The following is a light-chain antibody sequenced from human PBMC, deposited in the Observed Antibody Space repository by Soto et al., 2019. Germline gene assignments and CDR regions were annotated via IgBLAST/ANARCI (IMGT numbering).Light chain of an antibody. Sequence: DKLMTQSPATPSVSPGERVTLSCRASQILSSNLAWYQQKPGQAPRLLIYGAVTRATGVPARFSGSESGTESTLTISSLQSEDFAVYYCQQYNNWPPITFGQGTRLEIK. CDR3: QQYNNWPPIT. CDR2: GAV. CDR1: QILSSN. V-gene: IGKV3-15*01. J-gene: IGKJ5*01.